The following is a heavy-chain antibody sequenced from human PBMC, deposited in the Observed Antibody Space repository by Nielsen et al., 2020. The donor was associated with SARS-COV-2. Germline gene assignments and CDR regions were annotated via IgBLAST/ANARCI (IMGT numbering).Heavy chain of an antibody. CDR1: GFTFSDYY. J-gene: IGHJ6*02. D-gene: IGHD6-13*01. V-gene: IGHV3-11*01. Sequence: SLKISCAASGFTFSDYYMSWIRQAPGKGLEWVSYISSSGSTIYYADSVKGRFTISRDNAKNSLYLQMNSLRAEDTAVYYCARDLGIAAAGYYYYYYGMDVWGQGTTVTVSS. CDR3: ARDLGIAAAGYYYYYYGMDV. CDR2: ISSSGSTI.